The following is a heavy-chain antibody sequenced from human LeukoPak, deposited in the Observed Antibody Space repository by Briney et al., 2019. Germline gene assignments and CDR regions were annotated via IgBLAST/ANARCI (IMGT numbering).Heavy chain of an antibody. CDR1: GFTFSSYW. V-gene: IGHV3-74*01. CDR2: INLDGSSA. J-gene: IGHJ4*02. CDR3: VSASRSGYDDH. Sequence: PGGSLRLSCAASGFTFSSYWMHWVRQAPGKGRLGVSRINLDGSSATYADSVKGRFTISREKPKNTPYLQMNSLGAEGTALYYCVSASRSGYDDHWGQGTLVTVST. D-gene: IGHD3-3*01.